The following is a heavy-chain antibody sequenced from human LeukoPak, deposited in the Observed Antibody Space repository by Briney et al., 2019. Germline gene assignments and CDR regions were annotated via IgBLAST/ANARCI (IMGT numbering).Heavy chain of an antibody. Sequence: SETLSLTCAVSGGSISSYYWSWIRQPPGKGLEWIGYIYYSGSTYYNPSLKSRVTISVDTSKNLFSLKLSSVTAADTAVYYCARVQRPLDGADYWGQGTLVTVSS. CDR1: GGSISSYY. V-gene: IGHV4-59*01. CDR2: IYYSGST. D-gene: IGHD1-1*01. CDR3: ARVQRPLDGADY. J-gene: IGHJ4*02.